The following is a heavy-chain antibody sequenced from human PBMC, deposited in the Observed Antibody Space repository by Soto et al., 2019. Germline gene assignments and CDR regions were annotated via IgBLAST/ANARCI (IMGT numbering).Heavy chain of an antibody. CDR1: GYTFTTYD. D-gene: IGHD6-6*01. J-gene: IGHJ5*02. CDR3: ARDSPARLAWFDH. Sequence: QVQLVQSGAELKKPGSSVKVSCKASGYTFTTYDITWVRQAPGQGLEWMGWIRGYNGNTKYAQRLQGRVTMTTETSTSTAYMELRSLRSDDKAVYYCARDSPARLAWFDHWGQGTLVIVSS. V-gene: IGHV1-18*04. CDR2: IRGYNGNT.